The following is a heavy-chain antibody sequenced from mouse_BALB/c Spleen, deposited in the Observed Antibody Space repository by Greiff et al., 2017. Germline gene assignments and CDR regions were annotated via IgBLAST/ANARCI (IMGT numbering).Heavy chain of an antibody. D-gene: IGHD2-1*01. J-gene: IGHJ4*01. CDR3: ARWDGNYNYAMDY. Sequence: QVQLQQSGAELVRPGTSVKVSCKASGYAFPNYLIEWVKQRPGQGLEWIGVINPGSGGTNYNEKFKGKATLTADKSSSTAYMQLSSLTSDDSAVYFCARWDGNYNYAMDYWGQGTSVTVS. CDR1: GYAFPNYL. V-gene: IGHV1-54*01. CDR2: INPGSGGT.